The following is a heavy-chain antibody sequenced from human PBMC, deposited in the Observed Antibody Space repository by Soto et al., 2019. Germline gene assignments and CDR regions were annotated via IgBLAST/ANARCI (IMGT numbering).Heavy chain of an antibody. CDR1: GFTFDDYT. Sequence: GGSLRLSCAASGFTFDDYTMHWVRQAPGKGLEWVSLISWDGGSTYYADSVKGRFTIPRDNSKNSLYLQMNSLRTEDTALYYCWQPQGYWGQGTLVTVSS. V-gene: IGHV3-43*01. CDR3: WQPQGY. J-gene: IGHJ4*02. CDR2: ISWDGGST. D-gene: IGHD6-13*01.